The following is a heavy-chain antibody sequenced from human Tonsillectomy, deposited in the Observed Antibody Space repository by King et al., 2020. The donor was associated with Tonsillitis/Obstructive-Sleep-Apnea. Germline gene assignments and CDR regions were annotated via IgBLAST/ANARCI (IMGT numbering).Heavy chain of an antibody. D-gene: IGHD3-3*01. J-gene: IGHJ3*02. CDR2: ISSSGSTI. CDR3: AREFLNDFWSGYAFDI. V-gene: IGHV3-48*03. Sequence: VQLVESGGGAVQPGGSLRLSCAASGFTFSSYEMNWVRQAPGKGLEWVSYISSSGSTIYYADSVKGRFTISRDNAKNSLYLQMNSLRAEDTAVYYCAREFLNDFWSGYAFDIWGQGTMVTVSS. CDR1: GFTFSSYE.